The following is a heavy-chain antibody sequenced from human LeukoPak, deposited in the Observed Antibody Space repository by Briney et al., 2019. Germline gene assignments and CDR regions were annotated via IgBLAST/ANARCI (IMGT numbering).Heavy chain of an antibody. CDR1: GFTFSSYA. CDR2: ISYDGSNK. V-gene: IGHV3-30-3*01. CDR3: ARDSYGIVPAAINY. D-gene: IGHD2-2*02. J-gene: IGHJ4*02. Sequence: GRSLRLSCAASGFTFSSYAMHWVRQAPGKGLEWVAVISYDGSNKYYADSVKGRFTISRDNSKNTLYLQMNSLRAEDTAVYYCARDSYGIVPAAINYWGQGTLVTVSS.